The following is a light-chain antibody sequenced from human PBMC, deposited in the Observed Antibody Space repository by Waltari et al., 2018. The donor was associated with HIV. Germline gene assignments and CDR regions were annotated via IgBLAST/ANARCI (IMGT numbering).Light chain of an antibody. CDR3: LQYDNLLT. CDR1: KDISNY. Sequence: DIQMTQSPSSLSASVGDRVTITCQASKDISNYLNWFQQKPGKAPKLLIYDASNLETGVPSRFSGSGSGTDFTFTISSLQPEDIATYYCLQYDNLLTFGGGTKVEIK. V-gene: IGKV1-33*01. J-gene: IGKJ4*01. CDR2: DAS.